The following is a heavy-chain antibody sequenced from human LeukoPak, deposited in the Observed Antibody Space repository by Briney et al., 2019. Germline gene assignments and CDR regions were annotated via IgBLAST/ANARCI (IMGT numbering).Heavy chain of an antibody. CDR2: IGIDSGNT. CDR3: ARDHNYAFDN. Sequence: GGSLRLSCTASGFPFIEYSMNWVRQAPGKGLEWISYIGIDSGNTKYADSVRGRFTISADKAKDSLYLQMNSLRVEDTAVYYCARDHNYAFDNWGQGTLVSVAS. J-gene: IGHJ4*02. V-gene: IGHV3-48*01. D-gene: IGHD1-1*01. CDR1: GFPFIEYS.